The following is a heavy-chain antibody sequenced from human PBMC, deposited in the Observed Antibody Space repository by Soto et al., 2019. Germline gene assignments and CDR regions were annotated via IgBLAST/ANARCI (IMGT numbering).Heavy chain of an antibody. CDR2: ISSSSSTI. J-gene: IGHJ4*02. CDR3: AKGSSSWYAGFFDL. CDR1: GFTFSTYS. Sequence: GGSLRLSCAASGFTFSTYSMNWVRQAPGKGLEWVSYISSSSSTIFYADSVKGRFTISRDNSKNTLYLQIHTLRAEDTAVYYCAKGSSSWYAGFFDLWGQGTLVTVSS. D-gene: IGHD6-13*01. V-gene: IGHV3-48*01.